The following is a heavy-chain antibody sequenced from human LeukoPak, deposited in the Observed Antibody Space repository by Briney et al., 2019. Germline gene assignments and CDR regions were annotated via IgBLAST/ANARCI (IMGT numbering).Heavy chain of an antibody. CDR2: MNPNSGCT. CDR3: ARVAGSIDY. V-gene: IGHV1-8*03. CDR1: GYTFTTYD. J-gene: IGHJ4*02. Sequence: ASVKVSCKASGYTFTTYDINWVRQATGQGLEWMGWMNPNSGCTGYAQKFQGRVTITRDTSISTAYMELSSLRSEDTAVYYCARVAGSIDYWGQGTLVTVSS. D-gene: IGHD6-19*01.